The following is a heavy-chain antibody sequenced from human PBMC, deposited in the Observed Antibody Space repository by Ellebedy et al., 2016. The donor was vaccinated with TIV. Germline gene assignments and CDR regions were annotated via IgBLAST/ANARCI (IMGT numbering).Heavy chain of an antibody. CDR3: ARRGSYGDYAVQINSWFDS. D-gene: IGHD4-17*01. CDR2: IRGDSEK. J-gene: IGHJ5*01. CDR1: GFSFSSYW. Sequence: GESLKISCAVSGFSFSSYWMSWVRQAPGKGLEWVANIRGDSEKYYVDSVKGRFTISRDNGKNSLYLQMHSLRPEDTAVYYCARRGSYGDYAVQINSWFDSWGQGTLVTVSS. V-gene: IGHV3-7*01.